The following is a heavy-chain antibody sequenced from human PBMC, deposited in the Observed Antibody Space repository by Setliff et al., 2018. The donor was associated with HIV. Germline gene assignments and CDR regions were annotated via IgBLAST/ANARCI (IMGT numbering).Heavy chain of an antibody. Sequence: ASVKVSCKASGYTFTSYGISWVRQAPGQGLEWMGWISAYNGNTNYAQKFRGRVTMTRDTSTSTAYMELRSLKSDDTTVYYCARVWDWNYDLGYWGQGTQVTVSS. CDR3: ARVWDWNYDLGY. CDR1: GYTFTSYG. CDR2: ISAYNGNT. J-gene: IGHJ4*02. D-gene: IGHD1-7*01. V-gene: IGHV1-18*01.